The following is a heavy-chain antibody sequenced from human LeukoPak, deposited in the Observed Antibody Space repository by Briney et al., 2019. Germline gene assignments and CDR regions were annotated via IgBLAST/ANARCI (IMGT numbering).Heavy chain of an antibody. CDR1: GYTFTSYD. CDR2: MNPNSGNT. V-gene: IGHV1-8*01. J-gene: IGHJ4*02. CDR3: ARGGSPRITIFGVVGRGGLEDY. Sequence: ASVKVSCKASGYTFTSYDINWVRQATGQGLEWMGWMNPNSGNTGYAQKFQGRVTMTRNTSISTAYMELSSLRSEDTAVYYCARGGSPRITIFGVVGRGGLEDYWGQGTLVTVSS. D-gene: IGHD3-3*01.